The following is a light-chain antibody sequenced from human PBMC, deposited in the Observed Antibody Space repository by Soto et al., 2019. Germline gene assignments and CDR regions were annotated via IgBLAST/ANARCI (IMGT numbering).Light chain of an antibody. V-gene: IGKV3-15*01. CDR1: QSTSDN. Sequence: EIVMTQSPATLSVSPGERATLSCRASQSTSDNLAWYQQKPGQAHRLLIYGASTRATGIPARFSGSGSGTEFTLTISSLQSEDFAVYYCQLYNNWPRGTFGQGTKLEIK. CDR3: QLYNNWPRGT. J-gene: IGKJ2*02. CDR2: GAS.